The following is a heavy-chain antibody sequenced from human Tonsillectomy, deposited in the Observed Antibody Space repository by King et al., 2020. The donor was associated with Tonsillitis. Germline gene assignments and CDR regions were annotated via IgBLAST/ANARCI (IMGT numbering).Heavy chain of an antibody. J-gene: IGHJ2*01. CDR1: GGTFSSYA. CDR3: AREGRGLGYCPSTNCPWYFDL. V-gene: IGHV1-69*01. D-gene: IGHD2-2*01. CDR2: IIPIFGTT. Sequence: VQLVQSGAEVKKPGSSVKVSCKASGGTFSSYAISWVRQAPGQGLEWMGGIIPIFGTTQYAQRFQGRVSITADESTSTAYMDLSSLRSEDTAVYYCAREGRGLGYCPSTNCPWYFDLGGRGTLVIVSS.